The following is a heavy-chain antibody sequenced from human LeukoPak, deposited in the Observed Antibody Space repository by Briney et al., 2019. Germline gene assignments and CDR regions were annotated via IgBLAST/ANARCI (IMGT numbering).Heavy chain of an antibody. CDR1: GYTFTGYY. CDR3: ARGVWELLPPSWGLFYYFDY. J-gene: IGHJ4*02. V-gene: IGHV1-2*02. Sequence: ASVKVSCKASGYTFTGYYMHWVRQAPGQGLEWMGWINPNSGGTNYAQKFQGRVTMTRDTSISTAYMELSRLRSDDTAVYYCARGVWELLPPSWGLFYYFDYWGQGTLVTVSS. D-gene: IGHD1-26*01. CDR2: INPNSGGT.